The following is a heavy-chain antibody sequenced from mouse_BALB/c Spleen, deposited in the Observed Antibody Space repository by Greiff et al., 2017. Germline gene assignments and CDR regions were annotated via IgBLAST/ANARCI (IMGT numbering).Heavy chain of an antibody. Sequence: EVKLVESGPGLVKPSQSLSLTCTVTGYSITSDYAWNWIRQFPGNKLEWMGYISYSGSTSYNPSLKSRISITRDTSKNQFFLQLNSVTTEDTATYYCARGYYGSSYGYWYFDVWGAGTTVTVSS. CDR2: ISYSGST. V-gene: IGHV3-2*02. J-gene: IGHJ1*01. D-gene: IGHD1-1*01. CDR1: GYSITSDYA. CDR3: ARGYYGSSYGYWYFDV.